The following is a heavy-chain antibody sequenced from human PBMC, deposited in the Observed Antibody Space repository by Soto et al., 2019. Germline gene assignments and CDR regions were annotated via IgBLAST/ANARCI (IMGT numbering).Heavy chain of an antibody. J-gene: IGHJ4*02. V-gene: IGHV4-34*01. D-gene: IGHD6-13*01. CDR2: INHSGST. CDR3: ARGAAAGPRYFDY. Sequence: SEILSLTCAVYGGSFSGYYWSWIRQPPGKGLEWIGEINHSGSTNYNPSLKSRVTISVDTSKNQFSLKLSSVTAADTAVYYCARGAAAGPRYFDYWGQGTLVTVSS. CDR1: GGSFSGYY.